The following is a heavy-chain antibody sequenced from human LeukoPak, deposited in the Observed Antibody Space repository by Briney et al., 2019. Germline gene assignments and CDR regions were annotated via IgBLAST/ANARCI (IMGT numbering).Heavy chain of an antibody. V-gene: IGHV3-23*01. CDR3: AKRERYSSAWATDFDY. D-gene: IGHD6-19*01. J-gene: IGHJ4*02. CDR1: GFTFSSYS. CDR2: ISGSAAAT. Sequence: GGSLRLSCAASGFTFSSYSMNWVRQAPGKGLEWVSAISGSAAATYYADSVKGRFTISRDNSNNVVWLQMNSLRAEDTATYYCAKRERYSSAWATDFDYWGQGTQVTVSS.